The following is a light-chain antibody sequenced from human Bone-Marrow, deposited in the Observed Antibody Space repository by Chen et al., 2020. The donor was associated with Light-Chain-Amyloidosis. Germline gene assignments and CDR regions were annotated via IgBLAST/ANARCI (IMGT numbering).Light chain of an antibody. CDR1: QSVSSN. CDR3: QQYDNWPPYT. Sequence: EIVMTQSPATPSVSPGESATLSCSVSQSVSSNFAWYQQKPGQPPKLLIYGSSPRATGIPARSSGSGSGTEFTLTISSRQSEDSAVDYCQQYDNWPPYTFGQGTKLEIK. CDR2: GSS. J-gene: IGKJ2*01. V-gene: IGKV3-15*01.